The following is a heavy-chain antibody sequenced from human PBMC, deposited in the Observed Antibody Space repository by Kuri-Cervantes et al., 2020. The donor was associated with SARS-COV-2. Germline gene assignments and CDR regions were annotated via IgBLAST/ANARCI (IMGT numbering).Heavy chain of an antibody. D-gene: IGHD3-22*01. J-gene: IGHJ3*02. CDR1: GFTFSSYS. Sequence: GESLKISCAASGFTFSSYSMNWVRQAPGKGLEWVSYISSSSSTIYYADSVKGRFTISRDNAKNSLYLQMNSLRAEDTAVYYCARDHYDSSGYAFDIWGQGTMVTVSS. CDR2: ISSSSSTI. V-gene: IGHV3-48*01. CDR3: ARDHYDSSGYAFDI.